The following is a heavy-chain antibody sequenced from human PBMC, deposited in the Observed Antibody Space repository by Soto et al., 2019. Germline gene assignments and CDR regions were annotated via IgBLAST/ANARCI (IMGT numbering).Heavy chain of an antibody. CDR2: ISYDRSSK. J-gene: IGHJ3*02. V-gene: IGHV3-30-3*01. CDR3: ARDSDISGSYLDAFDI. D-gene: IGHD1-26*01. CDR1: GFTFSTYT. Sequence: GGSLRLSCAASGFTFSTYTMSWVRQAPGKGLEWVAGISYDRSSKYYADSVKGRFTISRDNSKNTLYLQMNSLRAEDTAVYYCARDSDISGSYLDAFDIWGQGTMVTVSS.